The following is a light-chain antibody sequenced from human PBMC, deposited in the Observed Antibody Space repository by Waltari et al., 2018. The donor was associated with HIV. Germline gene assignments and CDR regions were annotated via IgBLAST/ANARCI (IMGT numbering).Light chain of an antibody. Sequence: QSVLTQPPSVSGAPGQRVTISCTGNSSNIGEGYDVHRYRQELGRDPKILIFDDNARPSGIPDRFSGSKSGASASLAITGLQTEDEAHYYCQSYDSGLSASVFGGGTEVTVL. CDR1: SSNIGEGYD. CDR2: DDN. CDR3: QSYDSGLSASV. V-gene: IGLV1-40*01. J-gene: IGLJ2*01.